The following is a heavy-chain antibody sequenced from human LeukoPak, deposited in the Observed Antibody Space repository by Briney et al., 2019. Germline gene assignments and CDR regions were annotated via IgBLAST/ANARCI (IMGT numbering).Heavy chain of an antibody. D-gene: IGHD2-2*01. CDR2: IYYSGST. CDR3: ARSRRGKTDYCSSTSCSSVWFDP. J-gene: IGHJ5*02. V-gene: IGHV4-59*01. CDR1: GGSISSYY. Sequence: PSETLSLTCTVSGGSISSYYWSWIRQPPGKGLEWIGYIYYSGSTNYNPSLKSRVTISVDTSKNQFSLKLSSVTAADTAVYYCARSRRGKTDYCSSTSCSSVWFDPWGQGTLVTVSS.